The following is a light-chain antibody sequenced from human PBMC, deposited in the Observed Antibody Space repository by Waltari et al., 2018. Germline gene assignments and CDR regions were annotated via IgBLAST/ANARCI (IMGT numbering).Light chain of an antibody. Sequence: IQMTQSPPALSASVGDRVAITCRASQSISDYLHWYQQKPGKAPRVLMYTSSSLQRGVPTRFSGSGSGTEFTLTISTLQPEDAATYYCQQSYSSPWTFGQGTKVEIK. CDR2: TSS. J-gene: IGKJ1*01. V-gene: IGKV1-39*01. CDR3: QQSYSSPWT. CDR1: QSISDY.